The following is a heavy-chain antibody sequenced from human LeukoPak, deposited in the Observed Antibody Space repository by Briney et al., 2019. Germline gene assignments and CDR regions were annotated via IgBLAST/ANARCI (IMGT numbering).Heavy chain of an antibody. V-gene: IGHV3-23*01. D-gene: IGHD6-19*01. CDR3: AKDVISSGWYLAYFDY. J-gene: IGHJ4*01. CDR1: GFTFSSYA. CDR2: TSGSGGST. Sequence: TGGSLRLFCAASGFTFSSYAMSWVRKAPGKGLEWVSATSGSGGSTYYADSVKGRFTISRDNSKNTLYLQMNSLRAEDTAVYYCAKDVISSGWYLAYFDYWGQGTLVTVSS.